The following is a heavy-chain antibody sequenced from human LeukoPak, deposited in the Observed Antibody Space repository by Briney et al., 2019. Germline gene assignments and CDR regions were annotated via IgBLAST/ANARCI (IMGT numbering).Heavy chain of an antibody. V-gene: IGHV3-33*01. CDR2: IWYDGSDK. CDR1: GFTFSSYG. J-gene: IGHJ6*04. Sequence: GRSLRLSCAASGFTFSSYGMRWVRQAPGKGLGWVAVIWYDGSDKYYAESVRGRFTISRDNSKNTPYLQMNSLRDEDTAVYYCASRVVVPAANMDVWGKGTTVTVSS. CDR3: ASRVVVPAANMDV. D-gene: IGHD2-2*01.